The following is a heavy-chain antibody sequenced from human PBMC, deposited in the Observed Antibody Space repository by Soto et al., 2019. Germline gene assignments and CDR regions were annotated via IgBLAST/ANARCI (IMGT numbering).Heavy chain of an antibody. CDR2: SYYSWST. Sequence: KPSETLSLTCTVSGGSISSSSYYWGWILQPPGKGLECIGSSYYSWSTYYNPSLNSRVTISVDTSKNQFSLKLSSVTAADTAVYYCVRHQWKGTDGMGWFETWGQGTLVTLSS. CDR3: VRHQWKGTDGMGWFET. J-gene: IGHJ5*02. D-gene: IGHD2-8*01. V-gene: IGHV4-39*01. CDR1: GGSISSSSYY.